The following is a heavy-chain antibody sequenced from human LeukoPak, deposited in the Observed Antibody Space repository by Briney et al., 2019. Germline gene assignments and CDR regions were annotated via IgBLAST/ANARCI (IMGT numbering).Heavy chain of an antibody. J-gene: IGHJ4*02. V-gene: IGHV3-23*01. D-gene: IGHD6-13*01. CDR1: GFAFSTYA. CDR3: AKVAAGRWFFDY. Sequence: GGSLRLSCAASGFAFSTYAMSWVRQAPGKGLEWVSGISGGGNSTYYADSVKGRFTISRDNSKNTLYLQMNSLRAEDTAVYYCAKVAAGRWFFDYWGQGTLVTVSS. CDR2: ISGGGNST.